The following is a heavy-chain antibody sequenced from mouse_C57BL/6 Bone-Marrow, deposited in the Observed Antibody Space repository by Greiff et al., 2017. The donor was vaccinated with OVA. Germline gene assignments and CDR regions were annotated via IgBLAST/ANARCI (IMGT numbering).Heavy chain of an antibody. V-gene: IGHV14-4*01. J-gene: IGHJ2*01. CDR2: IDPENGDT. D-gene: IGHD2-2*01. CDR1: GFNIKDDY. Sequence: EVQLQQSGAELVRPGASVKLSCTASGFNIKDDYMHWVKQRPEQGLEWIGWIDPENGDTEYASKFQGKATITADTSSNPAYLQLSSMTSEDTAVYYCTTGGYDLDYWGQGTTLTVSS. CDR3: TTGGYDLDY.